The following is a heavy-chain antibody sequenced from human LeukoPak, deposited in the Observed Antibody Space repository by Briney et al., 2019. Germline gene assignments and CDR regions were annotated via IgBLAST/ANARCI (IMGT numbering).Heavy chain of an antibody. CDR1: GYTFTTYG. V-gene: IGHV1-18*01. D-gene: IGHD6-19*01. Sequence: ASVKVSXKASGYTFTTYGIDWLRQAPGQGLEWMGWINTYNGHPEYAREVHHRVTMTTDTSTSTAYMELRSLRSDDTAVYYCARVESSGWHIDYWGQGTLVTVSS. CDR3: ARVESSGWHIDY. CDR2: INTYNGHP. J-gene: IGHJ4*02.